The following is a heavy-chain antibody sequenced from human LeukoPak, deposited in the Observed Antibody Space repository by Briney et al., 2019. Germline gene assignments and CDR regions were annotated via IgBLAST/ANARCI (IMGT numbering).Heavy chain of an antibody. CDR1: GFTFSSYA. V-gene: IGHV3-23*01. Sequence: GGSLRLSCAASGFTFSSYAMSWVRQAPGKGREWVSGISGSGGSTYYADFVKGRFTISRDNSKNTLYLQMDSLRAEDTAVYYCAKSRWTYYDCGESWGQGTLVTVSS. CDR2: ISGSGGST. D-gene: IGHD3-22*01. CDR3: AKSRWTYYDCGES. J-gene: IGHJ5*02.